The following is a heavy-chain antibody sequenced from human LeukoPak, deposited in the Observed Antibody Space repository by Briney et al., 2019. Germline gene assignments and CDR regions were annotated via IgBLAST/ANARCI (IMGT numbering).Heavy chain of an antibody. CDR3: VRRNYYFDY. CDR1: GGSISSDCCY. V-gene: IGHV4-39*01. J-gene: IGHJ4*02. D-gene: IGHD1-7*01. Sequence: SETLSLTCTVSGGSISSDCCYWGWVRQPPGKGLEWVGSVYHSGNTYSNPSFKSRLTVSVDTSKNQFSLNLRSVTAADTAVYYCVRRNYYFDYWGQGTPVTVSS. CDR2: VYHSGNT.